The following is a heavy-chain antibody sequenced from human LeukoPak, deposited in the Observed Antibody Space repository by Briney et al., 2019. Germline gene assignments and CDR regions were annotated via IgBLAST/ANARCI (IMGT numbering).Heavy chain of an antibody. J-gene: IGHJ3*02. V-gene: IGHV4-4*07. CDR2: IYTSGST. CDR3: AREVTDIVVVPAAMGASDI. CDR1: GGSISSYY. Sequence: SETLSLTCTVSGGSISSYYWSWIRQPAGKGLEWIGRIYTSGSTNYNPSLKSRVTMSVDTSKNQFSLKLSSVTAADTAVYYCAREVTDIVVVPAAMGASDIWGQGTMVTVSS. D-gene: IGHD2-2*01.